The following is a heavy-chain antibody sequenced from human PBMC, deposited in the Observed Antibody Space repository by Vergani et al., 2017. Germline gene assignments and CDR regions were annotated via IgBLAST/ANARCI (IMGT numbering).Heavy chain of an antibody. CDR1: GYTFTSYA. V-gene: IGHV7-4-1*02. CDR2: INTTTGNP. CDR3: AREGDSGQPLRGEYYYYYMDV. J-gene: IGHJ6*03. D-gene: IGHD2-21*01. Sequence: QVQLVQSGAEVKKPGASVKVSCKASGYTFTSYAMNWVRQAPGQGLEWMGWINTTTGNPTYAQGFTGRFVFSLDTSVSTAYLQISSLKAEDTAVYYCAREGDSGQPLRGEYYYYYMDVWGKGTTVTVSS.